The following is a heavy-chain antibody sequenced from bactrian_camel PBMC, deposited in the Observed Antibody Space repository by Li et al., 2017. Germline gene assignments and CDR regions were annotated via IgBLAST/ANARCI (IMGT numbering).Heavy chain of an antibody. J-gene: IGHJ6*01. CDR2: IDSDGTV. D-gene: IGHD6*01. Sequence: QVQLVESGGGSVQAGGSLRLSCAASGYTYSSYCMGWFRQAPGKEREGVAAIDSDGTVTYADSVKGRFTISQDNGVNTLTLQMNSLKPEDTGVYYCTADPFAVVAGSRTCAGTWSQGTQVTVS. CDR1: GYTYSSYC. V-gene: IGHV3S53*01. CDR3: TADPFAVVAGSRTCAGT.